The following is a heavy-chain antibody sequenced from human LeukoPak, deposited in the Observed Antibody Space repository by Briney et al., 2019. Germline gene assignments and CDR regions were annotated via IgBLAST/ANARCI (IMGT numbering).Heavy chain of an antibody. CDR1: GFTFSKYW. D-gene: IGHD6-19*01. Sequence: GGSLRLSCAASGFTFSKYWMLWVRHAPGKGLESVSRINTDGTVTTYADSVKGRFTVSRDNADNTMFLQINSVRDEDTAVYYCATKQWLAPPPDSWGQGTPVTVSS. J-gene: IGHJ4*02. CDR3: ATKQWLAPPPDS. CDR2: INTDGTVT. V-gene: IGHV3-74*01.